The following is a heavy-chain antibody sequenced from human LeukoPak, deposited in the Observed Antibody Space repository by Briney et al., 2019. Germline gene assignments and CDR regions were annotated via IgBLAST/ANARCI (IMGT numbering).Heavy chain of an antibody. D-gene: IGHD4/OR15-4a*01. CDR2: ISGDGGNT. CDR1: GFTFRNYP. CDR3: ARETYGGNDY. Sequence: QAGGSLRLSCVASGFTFRNYPMHWVRQAPGKGLQYVAAISGDGGNTYYATSVKGRFTISRDNSKNTLYLQMGSLRAEDMALYYCARETYGGNDYWGQGTLVTASS. J-gene: IGHJ4*02. V-gene: IGHV3-64*01.